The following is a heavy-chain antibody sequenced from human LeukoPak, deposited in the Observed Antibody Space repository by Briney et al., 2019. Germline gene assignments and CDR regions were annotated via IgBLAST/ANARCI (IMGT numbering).Heavy chain of an antibody. Sequence: GESLKISCKGSGYSFTSYWIGWVRQVPGKGLGWMGIIYPGDSDIRYSPSFQGQVTFSADKSISTAYLQWSSLKASDTAIYYCGRLVGGLLEDWGQGTLVTVSS. J-gene: IGHJ4*02. CDR2: IYPGDSDI. V-gene: IGHV5-51*01. CDR1: GYSFTSYW. D-gene: IGHD1-26*01. CDR3: GRLVGGLLED.